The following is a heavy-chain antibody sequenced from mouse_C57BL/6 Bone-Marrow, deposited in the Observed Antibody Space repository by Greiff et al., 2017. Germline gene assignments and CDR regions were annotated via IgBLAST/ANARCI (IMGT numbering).Heavy chain of an antibody. CDR2: IDPSDSYT. J-gene: IGHJ2*01. V-gene: IGHV1-69*01. Sequence: VQLQQPGAELVMPGASVKLSCKASGYTFTSYWMHWVKQRPGQGLEWIGEIDPSDSYTNYNQKFKGKFTLTVDKSSSTAYMQLSSLTSEDSAVYYCARPRTGDYFDYWGQGTTLTVSS. CDR3: ARPRTGDYFDY. D-gene: IGHD4-1*01. CDR1: GYTFTSYW.